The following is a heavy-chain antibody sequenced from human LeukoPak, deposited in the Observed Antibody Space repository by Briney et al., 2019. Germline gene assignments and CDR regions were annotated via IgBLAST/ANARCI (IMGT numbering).Heavy chain of an antibody. CDR2: GNPNRGVT. Sequence: ASVKVSCKGSGYTFTYYYIHWVRQARGQGLEWMGWGNPNRGVTKYAEKLQGRVTLTSDTSIRTAYMDLDRLRRDDTGLYFCAMLSGGACSDGDYWGQGTQATVSS. D-gene: IGHD2-21*02. V-gene: IGHV1-2*02. CDR3: AMLSGGACSDGDY. CDR1: GYTFTYYY. J-gene: IGHJ4*02.